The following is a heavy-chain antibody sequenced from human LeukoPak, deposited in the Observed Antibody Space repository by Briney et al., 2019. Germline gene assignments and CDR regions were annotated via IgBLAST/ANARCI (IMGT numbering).Heavy chain of an antibody. D-gene: IGHD6-19*01. V-gene: IGHV4-61*02. J-gene: IGHJ4*02. Sequence: SETLSLTCTVSGGSISSGSYYWSWIRQPAGKGLEWIGRIYTSGSTNYNPSLKSRVTISVDTSKNQFSLKLSSVTAADTAVYYCAREHRIAVARPFDYWGQGTLVTVSS. CDR1: GGSISSGSYY. CDR2: IYTSGST. CDR3: AREHRIAVARPFDY.